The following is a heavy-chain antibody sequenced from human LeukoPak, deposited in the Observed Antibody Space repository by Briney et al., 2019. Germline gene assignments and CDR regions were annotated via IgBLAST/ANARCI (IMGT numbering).Heavy chain of an antibody. J-gene: IGHJ6*03. CDR1: GFTFSSYG. CDR2: IGGSGGGT. D-gene: IGHD1-26*01. V-gene: IGHV3-23*01. Sequence: GGSLRLSCAASGFTFSSYGMHWVRQAPGKGLEWVAWIGGSGGGTSYVDSVKGRFTISRDNSNNMVYLQMNSLRAEDTAIYYCAKDAGATGIDYYYYYMDVWGKGTTVTISS. CDR3: AKDAGATGIDYYYYYMDV.